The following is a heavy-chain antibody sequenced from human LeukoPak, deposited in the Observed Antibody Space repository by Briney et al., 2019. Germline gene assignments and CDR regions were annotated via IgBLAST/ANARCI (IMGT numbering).Heavy chain of an antibody. D-gene: IGHD1-26*01. CDR2: ISSSSNYI. Sequence: PGGSLRLSCAASGCTFSTYNMNWVRQAPGKGLEWVSSISSSSNYIYYADSVKGRFTISRDNAKNSLYLQMNSLRAEDTDVYYCARDVGASAPDAFDIWGQGTMVTVSS. V-gene: IGHV3-21*01. J-gene: IGHJ3*02. CDR1: GCTFSTYN. CDR3: ARDVGASAPDAFDI.